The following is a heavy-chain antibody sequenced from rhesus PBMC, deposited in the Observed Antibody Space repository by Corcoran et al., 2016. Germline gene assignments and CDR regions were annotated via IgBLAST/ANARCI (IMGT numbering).Heavy chain of an antibody. CDR3: AKAWYSGSSYYFDY. V-gene: IGHV3S5*01. Sequence: EVQLVETGGGLVQPGGSLKLSCAASGFTFSSYGMSWVRQAPGKGLEWVSAINSGGGSTYYADSVKGRFTISRDNSKNTLSLQMNSLRAEDTAVYYCAKAWYSGSSYYFDYWGQGVLVTVSS. J-gene: IGHJ4*01. CDR2: INSGGGST. CDR1: GFTFSSYG. D-gene: IGHD6-25*01.